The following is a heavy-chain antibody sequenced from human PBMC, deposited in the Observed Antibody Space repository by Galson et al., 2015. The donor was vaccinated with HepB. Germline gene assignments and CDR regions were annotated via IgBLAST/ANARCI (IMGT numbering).Heavy chain of an antibody. Sequence: SLRLSCAASGFTFSSYAMSWVRQAPGKGLEWVSAISGSGGTTYYADSVKGRFTISRDNSKNTLLLQMNSLRAEDTAVYYCAKDRRVGYDFWSAQIDYWGQGTLVTVSS. D-gene: IGHD3-3*01. CDR2: ISGSGGTT. J-gene: IGHJ4*02. V-gene: IGHV3-23*01. CDR3: AKDRRVGYDFWSAQIDY. CDR1: GFTFSSYA.